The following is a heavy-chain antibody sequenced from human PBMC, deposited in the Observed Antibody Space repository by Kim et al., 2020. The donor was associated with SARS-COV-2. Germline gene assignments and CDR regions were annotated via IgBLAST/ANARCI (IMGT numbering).Heavy chain of an antibody. Sequence: GGSLRLSCAASGFTFSSYWMSWVRQAPGKGLEWVANIKQDGSEKYYVDSVKGRSTISRDNAKNSLYLQMNSLRAEDTAVYYCARDPAVLLPYYYDGMDVWGQGTTVTVSS. D-gene: IGHD1-26*01. CDR2: IKQDGSEK. CDR1: GFTFSSYW. J-gene: IGHJ6*02. V-gene: IGHV3-7*03. CDR3: ARDPAVLLPYYYDGMDV.